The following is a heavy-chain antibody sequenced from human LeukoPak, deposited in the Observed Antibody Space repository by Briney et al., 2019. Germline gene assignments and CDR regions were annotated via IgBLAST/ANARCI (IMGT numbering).Heavy chain of an antibody. J-gene: IGHJ6*02. CDR1: GYTFTGYY. Sequence: ASVKVSCKASGYTFTGYYMHWVRQASGQGLEWMGWINPNSGGTNYAQKFQGRVTMTRDTSISTAYMELSRLRSDDTAVYYCARGWGRAYYYYGMDVWGQGTTVTVSS. CDR3: ARGWGRAYYYYGMDV. D-gene: IGHD3-16*01. CDR2: INPNSGGT. V-gene: IGHV1-2*02.